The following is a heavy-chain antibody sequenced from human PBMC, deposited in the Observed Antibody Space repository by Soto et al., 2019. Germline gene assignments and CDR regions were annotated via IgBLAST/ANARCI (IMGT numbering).Heavy chain of an antibody. V-gene: IGHV3-7*01. J-gene: IGHJ4*02. CDR1: GFAFTNYW. CDR2: IKQDGSEK. Sequence: GSLRLSCAASGFAFTNYWMSWVRQAPGKGLEWVANIKQDGSEKYYVDSVKGRFTISRDNAKNSLYLQMNSLRPEDTAVYYCARDHLLTGSTGCLDYWGQGTLVTVSS. D-gene: IGHD1-20*01. CDR3: ARDHLLTGSTGCLDY.